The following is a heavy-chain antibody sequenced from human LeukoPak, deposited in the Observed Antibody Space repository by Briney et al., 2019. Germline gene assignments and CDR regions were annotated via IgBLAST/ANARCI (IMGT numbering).Heavy chain of an antibody. J-gene: IGHJ4*02. CDR1: GFTFSSYW. CDR2: IKQDGSEK. Sequence: GGSLRLSCTASGFTFSSYWMNWVRQAPGKGLEWVANIKQDGSEKYYVDSVKGRFTISRDNVKNSLSLEMHSLTPEDTAVYYCARDGRAREESGTYTSYYFDFWGQGILVTVSS. D-gene: IGHD3-10*01. CDR3: ARDGRAREESGTYTSYYFDF. V-gene: IGHV3-7*01.